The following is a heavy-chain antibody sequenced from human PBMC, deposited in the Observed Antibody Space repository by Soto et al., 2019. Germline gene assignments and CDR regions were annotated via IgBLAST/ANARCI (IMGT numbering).Heavy chain of an antibody. CDR3: ARDKITGLFDY. CDR1: GGSISSYY. Sequence: SETLSLTCTVSGGSISSYYWSWIRQPPGKGLEWIGEINHSGSTNYNPSLKSRVTISVDTSKNQFSLKLSSVTAADTAVYYCARDKITGLFDYWGQGTLVTSPQ. V-gene: IGHV4-34*01. J-gene: IGHJ4*02. CDR2: INHSGST. D-gene: IGHD2-8*02.